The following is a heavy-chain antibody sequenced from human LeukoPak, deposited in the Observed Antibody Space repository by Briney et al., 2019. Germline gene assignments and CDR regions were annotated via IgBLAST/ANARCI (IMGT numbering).Heavy chain of an antibody. Sequence: SETLSLTCAVYGGSFSGYYWSWIRQPPGKGLEWIGEINHSGSTNYNPSLKSRVTISVDTSKNQFSLKLSSVTAADTAVYYRARRGMYYYDSSGYLYWGQGTLVTVSS. CDR2: INHSGST. V-gene: IGHV4-34*01. CDR3: ARRGMYYYDSSGYLY. J-gene: IGHJ4*02. D-gene: IGHD3-22*01. CDR1: GGSFSGYY.